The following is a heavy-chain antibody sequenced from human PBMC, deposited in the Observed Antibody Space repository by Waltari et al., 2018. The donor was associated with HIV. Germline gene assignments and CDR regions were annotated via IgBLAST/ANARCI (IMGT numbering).Heavy chain of an antibody. CDR3: ARASISPRWFGSPDDY. D-gene: IGHD3-10*01. V-gene: IGHV1-46*01. J-gene: IGHJ4*02. Sequence: QVQVVQSGAEVKKPGASVKVSCKASGYTFSSHYMHWVRQAPGQGLEWMGIINPSGGSKSYAQKFQGRVTMTRDTSTSTVYMELSSLRSEDTAVYYCARASISPRWFGSPDDYWGQGTLVTVSS. CDR2: INPSGGSK. CDR1: GYTFSSHY.